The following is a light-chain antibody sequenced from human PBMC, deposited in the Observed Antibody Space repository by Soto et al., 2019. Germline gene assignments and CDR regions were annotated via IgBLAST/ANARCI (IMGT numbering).Light chain of an antibody. Sequence: QSVLTQPPSASGTPGQRVTISCSGSNSNIGNNYGYWYQQLPGMAPKLLIYRSDQRPSGVPDRFSGSKSGTSASLAISGLRSEDEADYYCAAWDDSLSGPVFGGGTKLTVL. CDR2: RSD. CDR1: NSNIGNNY. J-gene: IGLJ3*02. V-gene: IGLV1-47*01. CDR3: AAWDDSLSGPV.